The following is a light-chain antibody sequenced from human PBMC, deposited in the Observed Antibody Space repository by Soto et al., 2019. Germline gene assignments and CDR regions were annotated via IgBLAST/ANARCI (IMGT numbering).Light chain of an antibody. CDR3: QQYNTWPLT. V-gene: IGKV3-15*01. CDR1: QSLSNH. Sequence: EIVMTQSPATLSLSPGERATLSCRASQSLSNHLAWYQQKPGQAPRLLIYFTSTRATGIPARFSGSGSGTDFTLTISSLQSEDFAVYYCQQYNTWPLTFGGGTKVETK. J-gene: IGKJ4*01. CDR2: FTS.